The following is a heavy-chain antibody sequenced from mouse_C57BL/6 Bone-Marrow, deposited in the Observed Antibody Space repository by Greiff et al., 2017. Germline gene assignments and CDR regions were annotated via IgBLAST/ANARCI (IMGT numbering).Heavy chain of an antibody. CDR3: ARGIYYGNYDYAMDY. Sequence: QFQLQQPGAELVKPGASVKLSCKASGYTFTSYWMQWVKQRPGQGLEWIGEIDPSDSYTNYNQKFKGKATLTVDTSSSTAYMQLSSLTSEDSAVYYCARGIYYGNYDYAMDYWGQGTSVTVSS. CDR2: IDPSDSYT. CDR1: GYTFTSYW. D-gene: IGHD2-1*01. J-gene: IGHJ4*01. V-gene: IGHV1-50*01.